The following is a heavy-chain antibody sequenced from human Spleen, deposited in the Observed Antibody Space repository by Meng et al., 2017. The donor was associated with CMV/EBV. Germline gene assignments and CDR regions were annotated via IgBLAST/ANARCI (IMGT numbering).Heavy chain of an antibody. CDR3: ATNSSGWYGYFDP. CDR2: INHSGKT. V-gene: IGHV4-34*01. CDR1: GGSFSGYY. J-gene: IGHJ5*02. D-gene: IGHD6-19*01. Sequence: TCAVYGGSFSGYYWSWIRQPPGKGLEWIGEINHSGKTNYNPSLKSRVTISVDTSKNQFSLNLNSVTAADTAVYYCATNSSGWYGYFDPWGQGTLVTVSS.